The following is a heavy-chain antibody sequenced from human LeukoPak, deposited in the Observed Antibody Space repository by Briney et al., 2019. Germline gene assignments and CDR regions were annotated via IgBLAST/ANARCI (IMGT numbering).Heavy chain of an antibody. CDR2: IGSSGSYI. CDR1: GFTFDDYG. CDR3: GHSYGLDF. D-gene: IGHD5-18*01. J-gene: IGHJ4*02. V-gene: IGHV3-21*01. Sequence: PGGSLRLSCAASGFTFDDYGMSWVRQAPGKGLEWVSSIGSSGSYIYYADSLTGRFTISRDNAKNSLYLQMNSLYCARRATTERGHSYGLDFWGQGTLVTVSS.